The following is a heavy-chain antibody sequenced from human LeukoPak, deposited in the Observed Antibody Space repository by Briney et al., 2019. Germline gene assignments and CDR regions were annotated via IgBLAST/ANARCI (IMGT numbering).Heavy chain of an antibody. Sequence: ASVKVSCKASGGTFSSYAISWVRQAPGQGLEGMGRIIPIFGIANYAQKFQGRVTITADKSTSTAYMELSSLRSEDTAVYYCARWYYYDSSGSDYYFDYWGQGTLVTVSS. CDR1: GGTFSSYA. CDR2: IIPIFGIA. D-gene: IGHD3-22*01. CDR3: ARWYYYDSSGSDYYFDY. J-gene: IGHJ4*02. V-gene: IGHV1-69*04.